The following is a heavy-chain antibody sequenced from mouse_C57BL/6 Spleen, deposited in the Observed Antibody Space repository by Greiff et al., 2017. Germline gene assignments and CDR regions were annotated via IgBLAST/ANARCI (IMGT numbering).Heavy chain of an antibody. J-gene: IGHJ4*01. CDR1: GYTFTDYY. V-gene: IGHV1-19*01. D-gene: IGHD2-4*01. CDR3: AKDYDYDEYYAMDY. Sequence: EVQLQQSGPVLVKPGASVKMSCKASGYTFTDYYMNWVKQSPGESLEWIGVINPYNGGTSYNQKFKGKATLTVDTSSSTAYMELNSLTSEDSAVYYCAKDYDYDEYYAMDYWGQGTSVTVSS. CDR2: INPYNGGT.